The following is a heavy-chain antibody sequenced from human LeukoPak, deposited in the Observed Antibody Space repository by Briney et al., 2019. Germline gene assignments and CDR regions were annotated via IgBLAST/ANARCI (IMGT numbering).Heavy chain of an antibody. Sequence: GGSLRLSCEVSGLIFRSYWMSWVRQAPGKGLEWVANINEEGSEKYFEDSVKGRFTISRDNAKNSLHLQMNTLRAEDTAVYYCARERDGRFFDYWGQGTLVTVSS. D-gene: IGHD1-26*01. J-gene: IGHJ4*02. V-gene: IGHV3-7*01. CDR3: ARERDGRFFDY. CDR1: GLIFRSYW. CDR2: INEEGSEK.